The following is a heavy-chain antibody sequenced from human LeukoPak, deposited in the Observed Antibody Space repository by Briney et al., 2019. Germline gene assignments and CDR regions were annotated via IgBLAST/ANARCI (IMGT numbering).Heavy chain of an antibody. CDR2: IYYSGST. CDR3: ARGFYYGSGSLCVLDV. V-gene: IGHV4-59*01. Sequence: SETLSLTCTVSGGSISSYYWSWIRQPPGKGLEWIGYIYYSGSTNYNPSLKSRVTISVDTSKNQFSLRLSSVTAADTAVYYCARGFYYGSGSLCVLDVWGKGTTVTISS. D-gene: IGHD3-10*01. J-gene: IGHJ6*04. CDR1: GGSISSYY.